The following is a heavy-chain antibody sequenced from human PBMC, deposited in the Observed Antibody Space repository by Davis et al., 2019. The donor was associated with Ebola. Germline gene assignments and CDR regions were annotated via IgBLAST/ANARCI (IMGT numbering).Heavy chain of an antibody. Sequence: GESLKISCEASGFTFDDHTMHWVRQVPGKGLEWVSLITWDGGTTHYEDSFKGRFIISRDNNENALHLQINSLRIEDTALYHCVRGGRTAGTLLDFWGPGTQVTVS. CDR1: GFTFDDHT. D-gene: IGHD6-13*01. CDR3: VRGGRTAGTLLDF. J-gene: IGHJ4*02. V-gene: IGHV3-43*01. CDR2: ITWDGGTT.